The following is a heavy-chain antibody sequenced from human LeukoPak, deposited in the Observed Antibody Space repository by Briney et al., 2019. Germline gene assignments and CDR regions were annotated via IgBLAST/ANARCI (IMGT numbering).Heavy chain of an antibody. D-gene: IGHD1-26*01. CDR3: ASGINGMSSYYYYYYVGV. V-gene: IGHV1-69*13. Sequence: ASVKLSCTASGGTFSSYAISWVRQAPGQGLEWMGGIIPIFGTANYAQKFQGRFTITADESTSTAYFELTSLRSEDTAVYYRASGINGMSSYYYYYYVGVWGKGTTVTISS. CDR2: IIPIFGTA. J-gene: IGHJ6*03. CDR1: GGTFSSYA.